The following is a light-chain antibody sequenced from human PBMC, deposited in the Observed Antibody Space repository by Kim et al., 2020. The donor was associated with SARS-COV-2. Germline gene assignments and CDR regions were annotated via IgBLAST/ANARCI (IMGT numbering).Light chain of an antibody. J-gene: IGKJ5*01. CDR3: QQYFSYPIT. V-gene: IGKV1-8*01. Sequence: AIRITQSPSSLSASTGDRVTITCRASQSISSYLAWYQQEPGKAPELLIYAASTLQSGVPSRFSGSGSGTDFTLTISCLQSEDFATYYCQQYFSYPITFGQGTRLEIK. CDR1: QSISSY. CDR2: AAS.